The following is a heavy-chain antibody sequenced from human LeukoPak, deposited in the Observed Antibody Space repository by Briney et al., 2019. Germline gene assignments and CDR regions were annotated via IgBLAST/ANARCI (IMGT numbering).Heavy chain of an antibody. V-gene: IGHV3-9*01. CDR3: AKVELYYYDSSGYPDY. D-gene: IGHD3-22*01. CDR2: ISWNSGSI. CDR1: GFTFDDYA. J-gene: IGHJ4*02. Sequence: PGGSLRLSCAASGFTFDDYAMHWVRHAPGKGLEWVSGISWNSGSIGYADSVKGRFTISRDISKNTLYLQMNSLRAEDTAVYYCAKVELYYYDSSGYPDYWGQGTLVTVSS.